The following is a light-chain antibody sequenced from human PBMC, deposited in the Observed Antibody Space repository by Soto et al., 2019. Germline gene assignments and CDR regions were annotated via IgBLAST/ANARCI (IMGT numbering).Light chain of an antibody. CDR3: QHRTNWPPYT. Sequence: EIVLTQSPATLSLSPGERATISCRASQSVGTYLAWYQQKPGRAPSLLIYDASNRATGIPAWFSGGGSGTAFTLTISSLAPEDFAVYYCQHRTNWPPYTFGQGTKLEIK. CDR2: DAS. J-gene: IGKJ2*01. V-gene: IGKV3-11*01. CDR1: QSVGTY.